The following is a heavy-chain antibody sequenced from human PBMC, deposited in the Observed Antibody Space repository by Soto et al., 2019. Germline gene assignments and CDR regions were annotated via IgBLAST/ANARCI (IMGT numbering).Heavy chain of an antibody. J-gene: IGHJ5*02. Sequence: EVQLVESGGGLVKPGGSLRLSCAASGFTFSSYSMNWVRQAPGKGLEWVSSISSSSSYIYYAVSVKGRFTISREHDKNSLYLQMHILRDEDTAVYYCARDQPGYSSGYGLGHWGQGTLVTVSS. V-gene: IGHV3-21*01. CDR2: ISSSSSYI. CDR3: ARDQPGYSSGYGLGH. D-gene: IGHD5-18*01. CDR1: GFTFSSYS.